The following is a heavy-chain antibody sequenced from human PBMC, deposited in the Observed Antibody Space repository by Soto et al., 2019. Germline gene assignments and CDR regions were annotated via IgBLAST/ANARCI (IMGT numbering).Heavy chain of an antibody. Sequence: PSETLSLTCTVSGGSISSYYWSWIRQPPGKGLEWIGYIYYSGSTNYNPSLKSRVTISVDTSKNQFSLKLSSVTAADTAVYYCARWDIAIGRVPIWGQGTMVTVSS. J-gene: IGHJ3*02. CDR1: GGSISSYY. CDR2: IYYSGST. D-gene: IGHD1-26*01. CDR3: ARWDIAIGRVPI. V-gene: IGHV4-59*01.